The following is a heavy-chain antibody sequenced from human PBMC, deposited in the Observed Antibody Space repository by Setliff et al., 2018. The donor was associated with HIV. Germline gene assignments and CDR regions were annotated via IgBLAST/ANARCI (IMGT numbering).Heavy chain of an antibody. CDR1: GGSISSGGYY. CDR3: ARGTLYYYDTGGYSYFDY. J-gene: IGHJ4*02. D-gene: IGHD3-22*01. CDR2: IYYSGST. Sequence: PSETLSLTCTVSGGSISSGGYYWSWIRQHPGKGLEWIGYIYYSGSTYYNPSLKSRVTISVDTSKNQFSLKLSPVTAADTAVFYCARGTLYYYDTGGYSYFDYWGQGTLVTVSS. V-gene: IGHV4-31*03.